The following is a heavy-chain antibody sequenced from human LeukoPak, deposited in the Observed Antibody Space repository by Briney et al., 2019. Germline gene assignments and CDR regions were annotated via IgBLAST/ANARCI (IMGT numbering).Heavy chain of an antibody. CDR3: AKSGGYTSYYYYYFMDV. Sequence: GGSLRLSCAASGFTFSSYSMNWVRQAPGKGLEWVSAISGSGTSTYYADSVKGRFTISRDNAKNSLYLQMNSLRAEDTAVYYCAKSGGYTSYYYYYFMDVWGKGTTVTVSS. D-gene: IGHD3-22*01. CDR2: ISGSGTST. V-gene: IGHV3-21*04. CDR1: GFTFSSYS. J-gene: IGHJ6*03.